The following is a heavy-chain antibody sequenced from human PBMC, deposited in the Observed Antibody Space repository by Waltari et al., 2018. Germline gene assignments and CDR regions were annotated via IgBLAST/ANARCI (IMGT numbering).Heavy chain of an antibody. D-gene: IGHD6-13*01. CDR1: GGSISSYY. Sequence: QVQLQESGPGLVKPSETLSLTCTVSGGSISSYYWSWIRQPPGKGLEGIGYIDYSGRTNYNPSLKSRVTISVDTAKNQCSLKLSAVTAADTAVYYCASEVAAAADGEYCQHWGQGTLVTVSS. CDR3: ASEVAAAADGEYCQH. CDR2: IDYSGRT. V-gene: IGHV4-59*01. J-gene: IGHJ1*01.